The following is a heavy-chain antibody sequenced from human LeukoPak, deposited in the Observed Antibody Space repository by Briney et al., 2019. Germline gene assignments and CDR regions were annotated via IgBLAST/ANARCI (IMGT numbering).Heavy chain of an antibody. CDR2: ITSSTNYI. CDR3: ARDTNYYDSSGYYSGSDFDY. D-gene: IGHD3-22*01. V-gene: IGHV3-21*04. J-gene: IGHJ4*02. CDR1: GFTFSSYS. Sequence: GGSLRLSCAASGFTFSSYSMNWVRQAPGKGLEWVSSITSSTNYIYYPDSVKGRFTISRDDAKNTLYLQMNSLRAEDTAVYYCARDTNYYDSSGYYSGSDFDYWGQGTLVTVSS.